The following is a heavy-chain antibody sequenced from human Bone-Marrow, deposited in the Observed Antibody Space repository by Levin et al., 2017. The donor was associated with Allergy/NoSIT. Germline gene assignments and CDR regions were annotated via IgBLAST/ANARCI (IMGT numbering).Heavy chain of an antibody. J-gene: IGHJ4*02. D-gene: IGHD2-21*01. V-gene: IGHV4-59*01. CDR2: VYFSGNT. CDR3: ARDQERRPYCGDACFRYFDS. CDR1: GDSISTYY. Sequence: SETLSLTCTVSGDSISTYYWSWLRQAPGKGLEWIGYVYFSGNTNYNPSLKSRVTLSVDSHTQFSLNLKSVTAADTAVYYCARDQERRPYCGDACFRYFDSWGQGALVTVSS.